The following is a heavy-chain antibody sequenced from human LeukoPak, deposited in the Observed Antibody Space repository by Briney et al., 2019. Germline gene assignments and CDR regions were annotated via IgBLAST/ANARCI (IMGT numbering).Heavy chain of an antibody. CDR1: GFTFSTYW. CDR3: ARGVDIVATIWDY. D-gene: IGHD5-12*01. Sequence: GGSLRLSCAASGFTFSTYWMSWVRQAPGKGLEWVANIKIDGSEKYYVDSVKGRFTISRDNARNSLYLQMNSLRVEDTAVYYCARGVDIVATIWDYRGQGALVTASS. J-gene: IGHJ4*02. CDR2: IKIDGSEK. V-gene: IGHV3-7*03.